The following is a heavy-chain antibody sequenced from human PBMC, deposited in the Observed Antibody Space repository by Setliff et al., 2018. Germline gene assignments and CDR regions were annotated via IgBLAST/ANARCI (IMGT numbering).Heavy chain of an antibody. V-gene: IGHV3-43*01. CDR3: AKDHFTIFGVVIILGVAGY. J-gene: IGHJ4*02. D-gene: IGHD3-3*01. CDR2: ISWDGGST. Sequence: PGGSLRLSCAASGFTFDDYTMHWVRQAPGKGLEWVSLISWDGGSTYYADSVKGRFTISRDNSKNSLYLQMNSLRTEDTALYYCAKDHFTIFGVVIILGVAGYWGQGTLVTVSS. CDR1: GFTFDDYT.